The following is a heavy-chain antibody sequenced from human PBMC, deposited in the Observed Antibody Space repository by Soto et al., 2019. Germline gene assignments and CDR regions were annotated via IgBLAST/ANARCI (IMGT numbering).Heavy chain of an antibody. Sequence: SETLSLTCTVSGGSISGYYWSWIRQPPGKGLEWIGYMYNTGSTVYNPSFKSRVTISVDTSKNQFSLKVSSVTAADTFVYYCARGYDWFDPRAQRTPVTGSS. D-gene: IGHD5-12*01. CDR2: MYNTGST. CDR3: ARGYDWFDP. V-gene: IGHV4-59*01. J-gene: IGHJ5*02. CDR1: GGSISGYY.